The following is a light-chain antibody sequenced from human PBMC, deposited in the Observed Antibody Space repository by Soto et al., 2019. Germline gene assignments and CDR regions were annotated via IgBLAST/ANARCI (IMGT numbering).Light chain of an antibody. Sequence: EVVLTQSPATLSLSPGERATLSCRASENVRTFVDWYQQKPGQAPRLLIYGASNRATGIPARFSGSGSGTDFTLTISNPEPEDFAVYYCQQHSHWPPWTFGQGTRVDI. V-gene: IGKV3-11*01. CDR3: QQHSHWPPWT. CDR2: GAS. J-gene: IGKJ1*01. CDR1: ENVRTF.